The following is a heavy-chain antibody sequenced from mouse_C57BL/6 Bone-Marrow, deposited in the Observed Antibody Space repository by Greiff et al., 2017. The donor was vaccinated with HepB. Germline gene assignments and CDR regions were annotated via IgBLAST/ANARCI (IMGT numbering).Heavy chain of an antibody. Sequence: DVHLVESGGGLVKPGGSLKLSCAASGFTFSDYGMHWVRQAPEKGLEWVAYISSGSSTIYYADTVKGRFTISRDNAKNTLFLQMTSLRSEDTAMYYCASKGRAMDYWGQGTSVTVSS. CDR1: GFTFSDYG. CDR3: ASKGRAMDY. CDR2: ISSGSSTI. J-gene: IGHJ4*01. V-gene: IGHV5-17*01.